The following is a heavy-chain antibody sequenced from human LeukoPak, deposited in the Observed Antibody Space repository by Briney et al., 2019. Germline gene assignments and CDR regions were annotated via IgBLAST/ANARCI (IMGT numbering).Heavy chain of an antibody. CDR2: IYSTGRS. J-gene: IGHJ4*02. D-gene: IGHD5-24*01. CDR1: GGSISNYF. V-gene: IGHV4-4*07. Sequence: SETLSLTCTVSGGSISNYFWSWVRQPAGKGLEWIGRIYSTGRSDYNPSLKSRITMSVDTSKNQFSLKLSSVTAADTAVYYCARAEMATIGLFDYWGQGTLVTVSS. CDR3: ARAEMATIGLFDY.